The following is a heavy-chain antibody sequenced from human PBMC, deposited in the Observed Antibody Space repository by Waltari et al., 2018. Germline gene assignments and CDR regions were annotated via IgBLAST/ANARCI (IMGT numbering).Heavy chain of an antibody. CDR1: GFTFSNYL. V-gene: IGHV3-7*01. Sequence: EMQLVESGGGLVQPGGSLRLSCAASGFTFSNYLMSWVRQAPGKGLEWVANIKKDGSEKYYVDSVKGRFTISRDNAKNSLYLQMTSLRAEDTAVYYCASHGGSGWFAWGQGTLVTVSA. J-gene: IGHJ4*02. D-gene: IGHD6-19*01. CDR2: IKKDGSEK. CDR3: ASHGGSGWFA.